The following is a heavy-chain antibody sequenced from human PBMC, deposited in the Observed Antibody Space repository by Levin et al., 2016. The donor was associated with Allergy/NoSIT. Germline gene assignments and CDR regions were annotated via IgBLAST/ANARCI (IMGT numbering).Heavy chain of an antibody. J-gene: IGHJ5*02. CDR1: DGSISSFY. CDR2: VYSTGLI. CDR3: ARLIYYGGPLWFDV. V-gene: IGHV4-4*07. D-gene: IGHD4-23*01. Sequence: SETLSLTCTVSDGSISSFYWSWLRQPAGKGLEWLGRVYSTGLINYNPSLNGRVSLSVDLSRNQFSLKLTSVTATDTATYYCARLIYYGGPLWFDVWGQGILVTVSS.